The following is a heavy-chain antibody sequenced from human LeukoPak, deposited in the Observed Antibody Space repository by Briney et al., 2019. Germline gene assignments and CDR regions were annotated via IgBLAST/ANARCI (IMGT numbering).Heavy chain of an antibody. CDR2: ICHSGST. D-gene: IGHD4-17*01. V-gene: IGHV4-30-2*01. CDR3: ARATYGEYAQYCQQ. J-gene: IGHJ1*01. Sequence: PSETLSLTCAVSGGSISSGCCSWSWLRQPPRKGREGIGYICHSGSTYYYPSLQTRVTTALYRSKNPLSLRLSTVTAAATSVYYRARATYGEYAQYCQQWPQDTLVSVSS. CDR1: GGSISSGCCS.